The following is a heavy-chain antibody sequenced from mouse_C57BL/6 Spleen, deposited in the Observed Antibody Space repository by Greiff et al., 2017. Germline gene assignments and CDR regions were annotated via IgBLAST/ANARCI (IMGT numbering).Heavy chain of an antibody. Sequence: QVQLQQPGAELVRPGTSVKLSCKASGYTFTSYWMHWVKQRPGQGLEWIGVIDPSDSYTNYNQKFKGKATLTVDTSSSTAYMQLSSLTSEDSAVYYCARETTVVARLFDYWGQGTTLTVSS. CDR3: ARETTVVARLFDY. J-gene: IGHJ2*01. V-gene: IGHV1-59*01. CDR1: GYTFTSYW. D-gene: IGHD1-1*01. CDR2: IDPSDSYT.